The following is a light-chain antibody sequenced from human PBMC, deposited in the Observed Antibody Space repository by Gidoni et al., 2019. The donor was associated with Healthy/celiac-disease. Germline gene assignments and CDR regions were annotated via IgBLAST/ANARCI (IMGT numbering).Light chain of an antibody. J-gene: IGKJ4*01. CDR3: QQRSNWPRVT. CDR2: DAS. Sequence: EIVLTQSPATLSLSPGERATLSCRASQSVSSYLAWYQQKPGQAPRLLIYDASNRATGIPARTDFTLTISSLEPEDFAVYYCQQRSNWPRVTFXGXTKVEIK. V-gene: IGKV3-11*01. CDR1: QSVSSY.